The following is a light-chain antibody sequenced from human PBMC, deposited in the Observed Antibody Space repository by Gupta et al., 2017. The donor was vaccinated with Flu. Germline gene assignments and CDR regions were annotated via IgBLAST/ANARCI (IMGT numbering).Light chain of an antibody. CDR1: QGISNY. CDR2: AAS. V-gene: IGKV1-27*01. CDR3: QNYNSAPLL. J-gene: IGKJ3*01. Sequence: IKMTQSPSSLSASVGDRVTITCRASQGISNYLAWYQQKPREGPKLLIYAASTLQSGVPSRFSGGRSGTDFTLTISSLQPEDVATYYCQNYNSAPLLFGPGTKVDIK.